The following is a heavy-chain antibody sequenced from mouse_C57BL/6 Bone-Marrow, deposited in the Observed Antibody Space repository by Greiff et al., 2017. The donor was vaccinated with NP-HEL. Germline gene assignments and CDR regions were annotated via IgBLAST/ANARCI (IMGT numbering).Heavy chain of an antibody. J-gene: IGHJ3*01. CDR2: IYPGDGDT. CDR1: GYEFSNYW. Sequence: QVQLQQSGAELVKPGASVKISCKASGYEFSNYWLHWVKQRPGKGLEWIGQIYPGDGDTNYNGKFKDKATLTADKSSSTAYMQLSRLTSEDSAVYFCARGAYWGQGTLVTVSA. V-gene: IGHV1-80*01. CDR3: ARGAY.